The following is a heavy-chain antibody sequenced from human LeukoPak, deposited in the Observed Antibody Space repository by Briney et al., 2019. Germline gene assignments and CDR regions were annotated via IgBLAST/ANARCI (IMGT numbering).Heavy chain of an antibody. CDR3: AREPIMITFGGVIGLDY. CDR1: GFTFSSYG. V-gene: IGHV3-33*01. J-gene: IGHJ4*02. CDR2: IWYDGSNK. D-gene: IGHD3-16*02. Sequence: GGSLRLSCAASGFTFSSYGMHWARHAPGKGLEWVAVIWYDGSNKYSADSVKGRFTISRDSSKNTLYLQMNSLRAEDTAVYYCAREPIMITFGGVIGLDYWGQGTLVTVSS.